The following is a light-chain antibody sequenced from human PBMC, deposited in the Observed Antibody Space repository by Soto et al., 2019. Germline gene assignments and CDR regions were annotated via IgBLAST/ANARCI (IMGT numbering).Light chain of an antibody. Sequence: EIVLTQSPGTLSLSPGERATLSCRASQSVSSSSLTWYQQKPGQAPRLLIYGASTRATGIPDRFSCRGSGTDFSLSISRLEPEDFAVYYCLQFDNSPLYSFGQLTKVEIQ. CDR3: LQFDNSPLYS. CDR1: QSVSSSS. CDR2: GAS. J-gene: IGKJ2*01. V-gene: IGKV3-20*01.